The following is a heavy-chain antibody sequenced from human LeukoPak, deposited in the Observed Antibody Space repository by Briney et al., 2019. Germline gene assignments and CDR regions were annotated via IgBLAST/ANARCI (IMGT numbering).Heavy chain of an antibody. J-gene: IGHJ4*02. CDR1: SDTFSVYG. V-gene: IGHV1-18*01. CDR3: ARDVTSSVTHSMGRIFEY. D-gene: IGHD4-17*01. Sequence: ASVKVSCKTSSDTFSVYGMSWVRHAPGQGLEWMGWIGGYSGDTDYAQKFQGRLTLTRETSTSTVYMELRSLTSDDTAVYCCARDVTSSVTHSMGRIFEYWGQGSLVTVSS. CDR2: IGGYSGDT.